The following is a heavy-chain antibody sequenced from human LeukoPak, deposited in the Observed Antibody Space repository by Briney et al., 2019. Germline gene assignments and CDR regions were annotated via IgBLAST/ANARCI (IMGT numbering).Heavy chain of an antibody. CDR1: GFTFDDYA. D-gene: IGHD6-19*01. CDR2: ISWNSGSI. V-gene: IGHV3-9*01. J-gene: IGHJ4*02. Sequence: GGSLRLSCAASGFTFDDYAMHWVRQAPGKGLEWVSGISWNSGSIGYADSVKGRFTISRDNSKNTLYLQMNSLRAEDTAVYYCARVSEQWLVEGGFDYWGQGTLVTVSS. CDR3: ARVSEQWLVEGGFDY.